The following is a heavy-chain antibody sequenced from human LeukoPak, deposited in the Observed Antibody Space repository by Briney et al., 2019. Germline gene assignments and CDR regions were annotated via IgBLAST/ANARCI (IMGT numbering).Heavy chain of an antibody. D-gene: IGHD3-3*01. Sequence: GGSLRLSCAASGFTFSSYWMHWVRQAPGKGLVWVSRINSDGSSTSYADSVKGRFTISRDNAKNTLYLQMNSLRAEDTAVYYCARVQSDYDFWSRYFSPFDYWGQGTLVTVSS. V-gene: IGHV3-74*01. J-gene: IGHJ4*02. CDR2: INSDGSST. CDR3: ARVQSDYDFWSRYFSPFDY. CDR1: GFTFSSYW.